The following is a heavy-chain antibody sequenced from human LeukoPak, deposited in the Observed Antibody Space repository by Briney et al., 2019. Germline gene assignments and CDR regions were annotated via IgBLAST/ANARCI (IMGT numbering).Heavy chain of an antibody. CDR2: ISCDGSNK. CDR1: GFTFSSYA. Sequence: GGSLRLSCAASGFTFSSYAMHWVRQAPGKGLEWVAVISCDGSNKYYADSVKGRFTISRDNSKNTLYLQMNSLRAEDTAVYYCARDFYDFWSGYYGGGYYYYGMDVWGQGTTVTVSS. J-gene: IGHJ6*02. D-gene: IGHD3-3*01. CDR3: ARDFYDFWSGYYGGGYYYYGMDV. V-gene: IGHV3-30-3*01.